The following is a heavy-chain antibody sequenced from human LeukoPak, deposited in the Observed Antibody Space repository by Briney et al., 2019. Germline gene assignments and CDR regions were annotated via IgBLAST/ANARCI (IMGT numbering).Heavy chain of an antibody. CDR2: IYSGGST. D-gene: IGHD3-10*01. CDR1: GFTFSSNY. J-gene: IGHJ3*02. V-gene: IGHV3-53*01. Sequence: GGSLRLSCAASGFTFSSNYMSWVRQAPGKGLEWVSVIYSGGSTYYADSVKGRFTISRDNSKNTLYLQMNSLRAEDTAVYYCARDSVRGVIIDAFDIWGQGTMVTVSS. CDR3: ARDSVRGVIIDAFDI.